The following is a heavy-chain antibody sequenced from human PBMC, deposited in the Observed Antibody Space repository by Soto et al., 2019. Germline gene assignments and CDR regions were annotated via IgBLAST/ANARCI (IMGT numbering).Heavy chain of an antibody. CDR1: GGTIRSPDW. J-gene: IGHJ5*02. V-gene: IGHV4-4*02. Sequence: PSETLSLTCGVSGGTIRSPDWWTWARQPPGKGLEWIGEIFQSGSTNYTPSPESRVTISVDKSKNQFSLTLTSVTAADTAVYFCARGRGRYSSGWSWFDPWGQGILVTVSS. D-gene: IGHD6-19*01. CDR2: IFQSGST. CDR3: ARGRGRYSSGWSWFDP.